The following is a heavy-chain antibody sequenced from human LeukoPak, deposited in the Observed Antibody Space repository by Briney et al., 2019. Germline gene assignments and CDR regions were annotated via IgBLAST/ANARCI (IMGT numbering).Heavy chain of an antibody. J-gene: IGHJ6*03. V-gene: IGHV3-53*01. Sequence: GGSLRLSCAAFGFTVSANYTSWVRQAPGKGLEWVSIIYSDGRTLYADSVKGRFTISRDNSKNTVYLQMNSLRAEDTAVYYCARIAAAYYSYYMDVWGKGTTVTVSS. CDR1: GFTVSANY. CDR2: IYSDGRT. D-gene: IGHD6-13*01. CDR3: ARIAAAYYSYYMDV.